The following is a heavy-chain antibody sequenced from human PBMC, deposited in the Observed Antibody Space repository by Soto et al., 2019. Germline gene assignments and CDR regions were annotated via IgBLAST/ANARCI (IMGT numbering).Heavy chain of an antibody. D-gene: IGHD6-13*01. Sequence: PSETLSLTCAVSGGSISTTHWWTWVRQPPGKGLEWIGEIYHSGSTNYNPSLKSRVTISVDNSKNQFSLKLNSVIAADTGVYYCARYSSSWSKYLQLWGRGTLVTVSS. CDR3: ARYSSSWSKYLQL. CDR2: IYHSGST. V-gene: IGHV4-4*02. J-gene: IGHJ1*01. CDR1: GGSISTTHW.